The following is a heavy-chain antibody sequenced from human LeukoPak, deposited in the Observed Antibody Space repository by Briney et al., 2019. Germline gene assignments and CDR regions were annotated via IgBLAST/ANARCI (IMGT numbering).Heavy chain of an antibody. Sequence: SQTLSLTCAISGDSVSSNSAAWNWIRQSPSRGLDWLGRTYYRSKWYNDYAVSVKSRISINPDTSKNQFSLQLYSVTPEDTAVYYCARATSPIRFGQFNIDYWGQGTLVTVSS. CDR1: GDSVSSNSAA. CDR2: TYYRSKWYN. V-gene: IGHV6-1*01. D-gene: IGHD3-10*01. J-gene: IGHJ4*02. CDR3: ARATSPIRFGQFNIDY.